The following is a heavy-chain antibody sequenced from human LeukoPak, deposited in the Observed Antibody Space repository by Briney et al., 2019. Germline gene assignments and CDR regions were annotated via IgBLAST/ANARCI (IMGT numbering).Heavy chain of an antibody. Sequence: GASVKVSCKASGHTFTSHYMHWVRQAPGQGLEWMGVINPTGDTTRYAQKFQGRVTMTRDMSTSTDYMELSSLRSEDTAVYYCARGYYYDSSGYYPEAGDAFDIWGQGTMVTVSS. V-gene: IGHV1-46*01. J-gene: IGHJ3*02. CDR3: ARGYYYDSSGYYPEAGDAFDI. D-gene: IGHD3-22*01. CDR1: GHTFTSHY. CDR2: INPTGDTT.